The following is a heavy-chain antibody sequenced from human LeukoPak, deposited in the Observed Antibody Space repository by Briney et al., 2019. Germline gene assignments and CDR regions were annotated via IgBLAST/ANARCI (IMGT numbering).Heavy chain of an antibody. V-gene: IGHV3-23*01. CDR2: ISGSGGGT. CDR3: AKGGVTAAGSFNS. D-gene: IGHD6-13*01. CDR1: GFTFSTYA. J-gene: IGHJ4*02. Sequence: PGGSLRLSCAASGFTFSTYAMNWVRQAPGKGLEWASAISGSGGGTYYADSVKGRFTISRDNSKNTLYLQMNSLRAEDTAVYYCAKGGVTAAGSFNSWGQGTLVTVSS.